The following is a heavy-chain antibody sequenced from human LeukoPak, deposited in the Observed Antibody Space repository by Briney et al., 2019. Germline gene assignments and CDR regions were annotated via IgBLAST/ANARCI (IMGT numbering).Heavy chain of an antibody. Sequence: ASVKVSCKASGYTFTSYGISWVRQAPGQGLEWMGWISAYNGNTNYAQKLQGRVTMTTDTSTSTAYMELRSLRSDDTAVYYCARDVITFGGVTLYYMDVWGKGTTVTVSS. D-gene: IGHD3-16*01. J-gene: IGHJ6*03. V-gene: IGHV1-18*01. CDR2: ISAYNGNT. CDR1: GYTFTSYG. CDR3: ARDVITFGGVTLYYMDV.